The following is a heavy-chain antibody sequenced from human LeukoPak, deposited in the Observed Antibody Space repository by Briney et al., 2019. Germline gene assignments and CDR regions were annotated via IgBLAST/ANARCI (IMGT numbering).Heavy chain of an antibody. J-gene: IGHJ6*02. CDR3: ARDSGPNWGFSLNYYYYGMDV. D-gene: IGHD7-27*01. V-gene: IGHV3-33*01. CDR2: IWYDGSNK. Sequence: GGSLRLSCAASGFTFSSYGMHWVRQAPGKGLEWVAVIWYDGSNKYYADSVKGRFTISRDNSKNTLYLQMNSLRAEDTAVYYCARDSGPNWGFSLNYYYYGMDVWGQGTTVTVSS. CDR1: GFTFSSYG.